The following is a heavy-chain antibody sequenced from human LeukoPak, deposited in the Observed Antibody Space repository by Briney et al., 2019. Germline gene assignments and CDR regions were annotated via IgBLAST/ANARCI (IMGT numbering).Heavy chain of an antibody. D-gene: IGHD4-17*01. V-gene: IGHV3-30*02. Sequence: GGSLRLSCAASGFTFSSYGMHWVRQAPGKGLEWVAFIRYDGSNKYYADSVKGRFTISRDNSKNTLYLQMNSLRAEDTAVYYCAEVGTDYAWIYYFDYWGQGTLVTVSS. CDR1: GFTFSSYG. CDR2: IRYDGSNK. CDR3: AEVGTDYAWIYYFDY. J-gene: IGHJ4*02.